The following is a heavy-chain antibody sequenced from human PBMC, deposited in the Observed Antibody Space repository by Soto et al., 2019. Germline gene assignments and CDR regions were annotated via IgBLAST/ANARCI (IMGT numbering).Heavy chain of an antibody. CDR1: GVTFNNYA. CDR2: ISADGTT. D-gene: IGHD4-17*01. V-gene: IGHV3-23*01. CDR3: ARKNVVVLGDYGFL. Sequence: EVQLLESGGGLIQPGGSLRLSCVASGVTFNNYAIAWVRQAPGKGLEWVSTISADGTTYYADSVKGRFTISRDNSKNTLSLQMNSLGAEDTAIYYCARKNVVVLGDYGFLWGLGTLVTVSS. J-gene: IGHJ4*01.